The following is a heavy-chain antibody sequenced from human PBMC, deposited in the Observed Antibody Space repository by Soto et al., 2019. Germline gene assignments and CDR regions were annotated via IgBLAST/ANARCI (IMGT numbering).Heavy chain of an antibody. J-gene: IGHJ4*02. CDR2: IYYTGST. V-gene: IGHV4-59*02. D-gene: IGHD3-22*01. Sequence: SETLSLTCTVSGGSVSGFFWAWIRQPPGKGLEWIGYIYYTGSTNYNPSLESRVSISVDTSKNQFSLNLNSLTAADTAVYYCAKYYYHSSGYDYFDYWGQGTLVTVS. CDR3: AKYYYHSSGYDYFDY. CDR1: GGSVSGFF.